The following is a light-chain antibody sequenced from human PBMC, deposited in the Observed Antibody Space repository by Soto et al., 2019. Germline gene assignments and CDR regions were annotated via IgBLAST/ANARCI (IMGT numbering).Light chain of an antibody. V-gene: IGLV2-11*01. CDR1: SSDVGGYNY. Sequence: QSALTQPRSVSGSPGQSVTISCTGTSSDVGGYNYVSWYQQHPGKAPKLMIYDVSKRPSGVPDRFSGSKSGNTASLTISGLQAEDEADYYCCSYADSYPPYVFGTGTKHTVL. CDR2: DVS. J-gene: IGLJ1*01. CDR3: CSYADSYPPYV.